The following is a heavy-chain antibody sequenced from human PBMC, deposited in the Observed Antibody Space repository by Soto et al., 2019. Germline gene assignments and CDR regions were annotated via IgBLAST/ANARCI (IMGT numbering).Heavy chain of an antibody. CDR1: GGSISSSSYY. Sequence: QLQLQESGPGLVKPSETLSLTCTVSGGSISSSSYYWGWIRQPPGKGLEWIGSIYYSGSTYYNPSLKSRVTISVDTSKNQFSLKLSSVTAADTAVYYCAREGYCGGGTCYSPGDDAFDIWGQGTMVTVSS. J-gene: IGHJ3*02. V-gene: IGHV4-39*02. CDR3: AREGYCGGGTCYSPGDDAFDI. D-gene: IGHD2-15*01. CDR2: IYYSGST.